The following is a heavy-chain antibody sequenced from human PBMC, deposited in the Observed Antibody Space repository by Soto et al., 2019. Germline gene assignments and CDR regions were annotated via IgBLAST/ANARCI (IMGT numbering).Heavy chain of an antibody. CDR1: GFTFDDYA. V-gene: IGHV3-9*01. Sequence: GGSLRLSCAASGFTFDDYAMHWVRQAPGKGLEWVSGISWNSGSIGYADSVKGRFTISRDNAKNSLYLQMNSLRAEDTALYYCAKDIGRRKQQLFDYWGQGTLVTVSS. D-gene: IGHD6-13*01. J-gene: IGHJ4*02. CDR2: ISWNSGSI. CDR3: AKDIGRRKQQLFDY.